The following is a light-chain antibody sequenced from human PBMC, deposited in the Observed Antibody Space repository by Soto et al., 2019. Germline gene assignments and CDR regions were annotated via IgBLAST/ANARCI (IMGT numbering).Light chain of an antibody. V-gene: IGLV2-8*01. CDR3: QAWDSSTGKV. J-gene: IGLJ2*01. CDR2: EVV. CDR1: KSDIGVYDF. Sequence: QSALTQPPSASGSPGQSVTISCTGTKSDIGVYDFVSWYQHHPGKAPRLIIYEVVQRPSGVPDRFSGSKSGNTASLTVSGLQAADEADYYCQAWDSSTGKVFGGGTKVTVL.